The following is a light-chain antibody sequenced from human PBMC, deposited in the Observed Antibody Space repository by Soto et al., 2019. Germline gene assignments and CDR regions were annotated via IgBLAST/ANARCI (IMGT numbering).Light chain of an antibody. J-gene: IGLJ3*02. CDR2: EVS. CDR3: SSYTTSSTWV. Sequence: QSVLTQPASVSGSPGQSITISCTGTSSDIGGYNYVSWYQQHPGKAPQLMIYEVSNRPSGVSNRFSGSKSGNTASLTISGLQAEDEADYYCSSYTTSSTWVFGGGTKLT. CDR1: SSDIGGYNY. V-gene: IGLV2-14*01.